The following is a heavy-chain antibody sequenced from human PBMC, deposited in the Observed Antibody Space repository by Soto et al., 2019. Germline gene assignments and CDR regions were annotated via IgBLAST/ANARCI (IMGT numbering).Heavy chain of an antibody. V-gene: IGHV4-39*01. CDR2: IYHSGST. Sequence: ETLSLTCTVSGASISRSSNYWGWIRQPPAKGLEWIGSIYHSGSTYYNPSLKSRVTISVDTSKNQFSLKLSSVTAADTAVYYCARQGSSGYYSNHDAFDFWGQGTMVTVSS. CDR1: GASISRSSNY. J-gene: IGHJ3*01. D-gene: IGHD3-22*01. CDR3: ARQGSSGYYSNHDAFDF.